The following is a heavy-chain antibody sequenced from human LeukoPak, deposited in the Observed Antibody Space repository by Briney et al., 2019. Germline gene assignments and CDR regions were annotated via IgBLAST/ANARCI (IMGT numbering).Heavy chain of an antibody. CDR2: IRYDGSNK. CDR1: GFTFSSYG. CDR3: ARDNYYASDN. J-gene: IGHJ4*02. V-gene: IGHV3-30*02. Sequence: GGSLRLSCAASGFTFSSYGMHWVRQAPGKGLEWVAFIRYDGSNKYYADSVKGRFTISRDNSKNTLYLQMNSLRAEDTAVYYCARDNYYASDNWGQGTLVTVSS. D-gene: IGHD3-22*01.